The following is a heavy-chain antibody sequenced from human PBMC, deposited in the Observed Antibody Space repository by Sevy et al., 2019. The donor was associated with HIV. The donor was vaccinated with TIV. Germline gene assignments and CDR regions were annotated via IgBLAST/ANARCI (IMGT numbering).Heavy chain of an antibody. D-gene: IGHD5-12*01. CDR2: ISAYNGNT. Sequence: ASVKVSCKASGYTFTSYGISWVRQAPGQGLEWMGWISAYNGNTNYAQKLQGSVTMTTDTSTSTAYMELRSLRSDDTAVYYCARWTFDYFVADYWGQRTLVTVSS. CDR1: GYTFTSYG. J-gene: IGHJ4*02. CDR3: ARWTFDYFVADY. V-gene: IGHV1-18*01.